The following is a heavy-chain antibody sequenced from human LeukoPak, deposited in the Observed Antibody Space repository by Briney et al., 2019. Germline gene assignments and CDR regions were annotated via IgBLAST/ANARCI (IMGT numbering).Heavy chain of an antibody. CDR2: IFYSGST. CDR1: GASISSYY. J-gene: IGHJ4*02. Sequence: SKTLSLTCTVSGASISSYYWSWIRQPPGKGLEWIGYIFYSGSTNYNPSLKSRVTISVDTSKNQFSLKLSSVTAADTAVYYCARDTYDSSGYSFDYWDQGTLVTVSS. D-gene: IGHD3-22*01. CDR3: ARDTYDSSGYSFDY. V-gene: IGHV4-59*01.